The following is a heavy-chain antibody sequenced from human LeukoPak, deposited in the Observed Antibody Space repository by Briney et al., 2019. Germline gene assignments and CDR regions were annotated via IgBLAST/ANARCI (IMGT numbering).Heavy chain of an antibody. J-gene: IGHJ4*02. CDR3: AKGQVSATLVRFDY. Sequence: KTGGSLRLSCAASGFTFSDYYMSWIRQAPGKGLEWVSYISSSGSTIYYADSVKGRFTISRDNAKNSLYLQMNSLRAEDTAVYYCAKGQVSATLVRFDYWGQGTLVTVSS. V-gene: IGHV3-11*01. CDR1: GFTFSDYY. D-gene: IGHD2-21*02. CDR2: ISSSGSTI.